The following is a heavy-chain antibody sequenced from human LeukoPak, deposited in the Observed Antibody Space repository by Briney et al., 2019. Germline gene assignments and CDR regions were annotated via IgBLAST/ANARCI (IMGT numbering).Heavy chain of an antibody. CDR3: ARDLNREWVDTFDS. D-gene: IGHD1-26*01. Sequence: ASVKVSCKASGGTFSSYAISWVRQAPGQGLEWMGRIIPILGIANYAQKFQGRVTITADKSTSTAYMELSSLRSEDTAVYYCARDLNREWVDTFDSWGQGTMVTVSS. CDR1: GGTFSSYA. J-gene: IGHJ3*02. V-gene: IGHV1-69*04. CDR2: IIPILGIA.